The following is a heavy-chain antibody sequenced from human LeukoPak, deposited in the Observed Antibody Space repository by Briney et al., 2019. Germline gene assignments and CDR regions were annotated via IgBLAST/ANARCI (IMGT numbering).Heavy chain of an antibody. CDR3: ARDVGCSSTSCYALDYYYYGMDV. Sequence: GGSLRLSCAASGFTFSSYWMHWVRQAPGKGLEWVSSISSSSSYIYYADSVKGRFTISRDNAKNSLYLQMNSLRAEDTAVYYCARDVGCSSTSCYALDYYYYGMDVWGKGTTVTVSS. V-gene: IGHV3-21*01. CDR1: GFTFSSYW. J-gene: IGHJ6*04. CDR2: ISSSSSYI. D-gene: IGHD2-2*01.